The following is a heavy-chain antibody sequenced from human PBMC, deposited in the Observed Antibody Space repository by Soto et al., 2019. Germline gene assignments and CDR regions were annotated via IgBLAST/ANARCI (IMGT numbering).Heavy chain of an antibody. CDR1: GGSISSGGYY. CDR2: IYYSGST. V-gene: IGHV4-31*03. Sequence: QVQLQESGPGLVKPSQTLSLTCTVSGGSISSGGYYWSWIRQHPGKGLEWIGYIYYSGSTYYNPSLHSRLTISXGTRKXXFSLKLSSVTAADTAVYYCASQKLKYGSGSHPGDYWGQGTLVTVSS. J-gene: IGHJ4*02. D-gene: IGHD3-10*01. CDR3: ASQKLKYGSGSHPGDY.